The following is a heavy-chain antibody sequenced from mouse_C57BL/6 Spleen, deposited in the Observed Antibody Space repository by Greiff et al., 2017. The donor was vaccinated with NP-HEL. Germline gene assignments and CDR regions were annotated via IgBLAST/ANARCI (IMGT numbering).Heavy chain of an antibody. J-gene: IGHJ4*01. CDR3: AREGGGYDYDGAYYAMDY. V-gene: IGHV5-16*01. Sequence: EVHLVESEGGLVQPGSSMKLSCTASGFTFSDYYMAWVRQVPEKGLEWVANINYDGSSTYYLDSLKSRFIISRDNAKNILYLQMSSLKSEDTATYYCAREGGGYDYDGAYYAMDYWGQGTSVTVSS. CDR1: GFTFSDYY. CDR2: INYDGSST. D-gene: IGHD2-4*01.